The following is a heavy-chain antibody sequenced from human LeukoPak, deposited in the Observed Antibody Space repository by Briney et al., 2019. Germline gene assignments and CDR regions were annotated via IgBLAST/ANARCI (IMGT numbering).Heavy chain of an antibody. CDR1: GFTLSSYA. CDR3: TTGIRGD. D-gene: IGHD3-3*02. V-gene: IGHV3-15*01. CDR2: IQSKTDGGKT. J-gene: IGHJ4*02. Sequence: GSLRLSCAASGFTLSSYAMSWVRQAPGKGLEWVGRIQSKTDGGKTDYATPVKGRFTISRDDSKNTLYLQMSSLKTEDTAIYYCTTGIRGDWGQGTLVTVSS.